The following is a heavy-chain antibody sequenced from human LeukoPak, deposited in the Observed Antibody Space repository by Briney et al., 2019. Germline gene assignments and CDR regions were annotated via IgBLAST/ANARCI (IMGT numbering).Heavy chain of an antibody. CDR2: FDPEDGET. J-gene: IGHJ4*02. CDR1: GYTLTELS. V-gene: IGHV1-24*01. D-gene: IGHD2-15*01. Sequence: ASVKVSCKVSGYTLTELSMHWVRQAPGKGLEWMGGFDPEDGETIYAQKFQGRVTMTEDTSTDTAYMELSSLRSEDTAVYYCATDGGGWFKLDYWGQGTLVTVSS. CDR3: ATDGGGWFKLDY.